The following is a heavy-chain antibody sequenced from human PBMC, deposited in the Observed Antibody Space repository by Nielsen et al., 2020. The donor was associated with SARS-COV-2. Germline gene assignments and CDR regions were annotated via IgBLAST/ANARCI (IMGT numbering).Heavy chain of an antibody. CDR3: ARDRKPGVAFDI. Sequence: GESLKISCAASGFTFSSYSMNWVRQAPGKGLEWVSSISSSSSYIYYADSVKGRFTISRDNAKNSLYLQMNSLRAEDTAVYYCARDRKPGVAFDIWGQGTMVTVSS. V-gene: IGHV3-21*01. CDR1: GFTFSSYS. J-gene: IGHJ3*02. CDR2: ISSSSSYI.